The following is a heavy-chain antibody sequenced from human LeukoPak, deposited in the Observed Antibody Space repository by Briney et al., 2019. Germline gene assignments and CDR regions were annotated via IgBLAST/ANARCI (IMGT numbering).Heavy chain of an antibody. D-gene: IGHD1-20*01. CDR2: ISGNGRDT. CDR3: AKNVNGGNWYYFDY. Sequence: GGSLRLSCAASGFTFSSYAMAWVRQAPGKGLEWVSAISGNGRDTYYPDSVRGRFTISRDNPKNTLYLQMSSLRAEDTAIFYCAKNVNGGNWYYFDYWGQGTLVTVSS. V-gene: IGHV3-23*01. J-gene: IGHJ4*02. CDR1: GFTFSSYA.